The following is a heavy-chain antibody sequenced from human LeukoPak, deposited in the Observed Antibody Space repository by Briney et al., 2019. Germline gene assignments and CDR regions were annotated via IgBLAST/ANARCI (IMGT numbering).Heavy chain of an antibody. J-gene: IGHJ3*02. D-gene: IGHD6-13*01. CDR2: INHSGST. Sequence: SETLSLTCAVYGGSFSGYYWSWIRQPPGKGLEWIGEINHSGSTNYNPSLKSRVTISVDTSKNQFSLKLSSVTAADTAVYYCAREWGWISSSWYRPAMCAFDIWGQGTMVTVSS. CDR1: GGSFSGYY. V-gene: IGHV4-34*01. CDR3: AREWGWISSSWYRPAMCAFDI.